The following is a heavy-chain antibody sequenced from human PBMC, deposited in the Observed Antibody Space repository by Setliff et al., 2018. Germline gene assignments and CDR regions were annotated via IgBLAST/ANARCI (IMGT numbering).Heavy chain of an antibody. CDR3: TRHEDRNKCTSSSCYRENDAFDV. D-gene: IGHD2-2*01. CDR2: IYPGDSDT. V-gene: IGHV5-51*01. J-gene: IGHJ3*01. Sequence: GESLKISCKASGYIFTNYWIGWVRQMPGKGLEWMGVIYPGDSDTRYSPSFQGQVTISADKSINTAYLQWSSLKASDTAIYYCTRHEDRNKCTSSSCYRENDAFDVWGKGAMVTVAS. CDR1: GYIFTNYW.